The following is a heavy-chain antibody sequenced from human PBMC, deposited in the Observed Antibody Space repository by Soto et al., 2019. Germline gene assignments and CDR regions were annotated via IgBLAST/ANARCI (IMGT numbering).Heavy chain of an antibody. CDR2: IIPIFGTA. CDR1: GGTFSSYA. V-gene: IGHV1-69*13. J-gene: IGHJ5*02. CDR3: ARDRSSSSYYDSSGYYGNWFDP. Sequence: SVKVSCKASGGTFSSYAISWVRQAPGQGLEWMGGIIPIFGTANYAQKFQGRVTITADESTSTAYMELSSLRSEDTAVYYCARDRSSSSYYDSSGYYGNWFDPWGQGTLVTVSS. D-gene: IGHD3-22*01.